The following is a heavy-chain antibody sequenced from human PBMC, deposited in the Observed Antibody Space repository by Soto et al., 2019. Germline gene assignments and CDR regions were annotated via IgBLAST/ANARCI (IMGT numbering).Heavy chain of an antibody. CDR1: GFTFSSYA. V-gene: IGHV3-23*01. CDR2: ISGSGGST. Sequence: VGSLRLSCAASGFTFSSYAMSWVRQAPGKGLEWVSAISGSGGSTYYADSVKGRFTISRDNSKNTLYLQMNSLRAEDTAVYYCAKDFLVNCGGDCYYYFDYWGQGTLVTVSS. D-gene: IGHD2-21*02. J-gene: IGHJ4*02. CDR3: AKDFLVNCGGDCYYYFDY.